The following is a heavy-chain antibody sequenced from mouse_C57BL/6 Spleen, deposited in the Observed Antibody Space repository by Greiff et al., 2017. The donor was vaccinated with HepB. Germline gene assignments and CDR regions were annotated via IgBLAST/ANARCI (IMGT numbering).Heavy chain of an antibody. V-gene: IGHV3-6*01. Sequence: VQLQQSGPGLVKPSQSLSLTCSVTGYSITSGYYWNWIRQFPGNKLEWMGYISYDGSNNYNPSLKNRISITRDTSKNQFFLKLNSVTTEDTATYYCARVIYYDYDGYYFDYWGQGTTLTVSS. D-gene: IGHD2-4*01. CDR2: ISYDGSN. CDR3: ARVIYYDYDGYYFDY. J-gene: IGHJ2*01. CDR1: GYSITSGYY.